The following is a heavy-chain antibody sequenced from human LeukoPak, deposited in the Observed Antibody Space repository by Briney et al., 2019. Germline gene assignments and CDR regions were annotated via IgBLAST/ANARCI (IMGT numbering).Heavy chain of an antibody. J-gene: IGHJ5*02. V-gene: IGHV1-18*01. CDR1: GYIFTNYG. D-gene: IGHD6-13*01. CDR2: ISAHSGST. Sequence: GASVKVSCKASGYIFTNYGFSWVRQAPGQGLEWMGWISAHSGSTNYAQRFQGRVIMTTDTTTSKAYMELRSLTSDDTAVYYCARDWDSGSWYRNWFDPWGQGTLVTVSS. CDR3: ARDWDSGSWYRNWFDP.